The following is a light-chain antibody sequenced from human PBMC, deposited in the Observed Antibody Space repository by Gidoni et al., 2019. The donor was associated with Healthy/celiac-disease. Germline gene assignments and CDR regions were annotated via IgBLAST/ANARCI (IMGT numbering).Light chain of an antibody. Sequence: DIQMTQPPSPLSASVGDRVTITCRASQSISSYLNWYQQKPGKAPKLLIYAASSLQSGVPSRFSGSGSGTDFTLTISSLQPEDFATYYCQQSYSTPPCSFGQGTKLEIK. J-gene: IGKJ2*04. V-gene: IGKV1-39*01. CDR2: AAS. CDR3: QQSYSTPPCS. CDR1: QSISSY.